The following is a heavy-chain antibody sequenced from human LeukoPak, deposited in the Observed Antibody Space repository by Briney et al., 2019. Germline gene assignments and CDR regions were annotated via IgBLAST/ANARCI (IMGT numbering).Heavy chain of an antibody. J-gene: IGHJ5*02. V-gene: IGHV3-64*01. CDR1: GFTFSSYA. Sequence: GGSLRLSCAASGFTFSSYAMLWVRQAPGKGLEYVSAISSNGGSTYYANSVKGRFTISRDNSKNTLYLQMGSLRAEDMAVYYCARDGTTMVRGVIIPSWFDPWGQGTLVTVSS. CDR3: ARDGTTMVRGVIIPSWFDP. CDR2: ISSNGGST. D-gene: IGHD3-10*01.